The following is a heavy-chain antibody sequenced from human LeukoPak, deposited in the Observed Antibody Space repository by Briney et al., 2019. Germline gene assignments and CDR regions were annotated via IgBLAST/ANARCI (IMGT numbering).Heavy chain of an antibody. CDR1: GGSISGYY. V-gene: IGHV4-59*08. CDR2: IYYSGST. D-gene: IGHD6-6*01. J-gene: IGHJ4*02. CDR3: ARQYSSWYFDY. Sequence: SETLSLTCTVSGGSISGYYWSWIRQPPGKGLEWIGYIYYSGSTNYNPSLKSRVTISVDTSKNQFSLKLSSVTAADTAVYYCARQYSSWYFDYWGQGTLVTVSS.